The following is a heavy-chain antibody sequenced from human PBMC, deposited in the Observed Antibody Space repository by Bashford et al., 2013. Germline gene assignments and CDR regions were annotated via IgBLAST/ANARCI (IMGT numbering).Heavy chain of an antibody. D-gene: IGHD3-10*02. CDR3: VKDCSGGICVWDH. CDR1: GYTFTGYY. Sequence: ASVKVSCKASGYTFTGYYIALGATGPPGQRPEWMGWLSVYNGNTVSAQKFQARLTMATHTSTSTAYMELRGLTSDDTAVYYCVKDCSGGICVWDHWGQGTLVTVSS. J-gene: IGHJ4*02. CDR2: LSVYNGNT. V-gene: IGHV1-18*04.